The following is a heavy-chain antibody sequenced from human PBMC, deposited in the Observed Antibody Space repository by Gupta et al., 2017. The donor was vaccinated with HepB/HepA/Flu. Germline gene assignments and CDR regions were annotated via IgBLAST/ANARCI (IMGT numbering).Heavy chain of an antibody. Sequence: EVDLVESGGGLVQPGGSLRLSCAASGFTFSDSSMPWVRQAPGKGLEWVATINPGGTVKYFLDSVKGRFTISRDNAKNSLFLQMNTLTADDTAMYYCARDWSGWSRGDWGQGTLVTVSS. CDR3: ARDWSGWSRGD. V-gene: IGHV3-7*01. CDR2: INPGGTVK. J-gene: IGHJ4*02. CDR1: GFTFSDSS. D-gene: IGHD6-19*01.